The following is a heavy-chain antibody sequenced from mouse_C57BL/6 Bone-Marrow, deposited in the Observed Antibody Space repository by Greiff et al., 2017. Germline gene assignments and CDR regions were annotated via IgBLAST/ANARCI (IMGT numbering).Heavy chain of an antibody. V-gene: IGHV5-17*01. Sequence: EVKLVESGGGLVKPGGSLKLSCAASGFTFSDYGMHWVRQAPEKGLEWVAYISSGSSTCYYADTVKGRFTIARDNAKNTLFLQMTSLRSEDTAMYYCAIIYDGSYCYAMDYWGQGTSVTVSS. D-gene: IGHD2-3*01. CDR3: AIIYDGSYCYAMDY. J-gene: IGHJ4*01. CDR1: GFTFSDYG. CDR2: ISSGSSTC.